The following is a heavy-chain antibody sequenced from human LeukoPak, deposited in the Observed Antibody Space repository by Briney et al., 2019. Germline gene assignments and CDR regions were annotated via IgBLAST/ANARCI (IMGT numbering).Heavy chain of an antibody. D-gene: IGHD1-26*01. CDR2: IKVEGTKK. J-gene: IGHJ4*02. CDR1: GLTLSIYW. V-gene: IGHV3-7*01. Sequence: GGSLRLSCAASGLTLSIYWTTWVPEAPGEGREGVANIKVEGTKKHYVDSVMGQFTFSRDNAKNSLFLQMNNLRVEDTAVYYCARGGSHSFDSWGRGTLVTVSS. CDR3: ARGGSHSFDS.